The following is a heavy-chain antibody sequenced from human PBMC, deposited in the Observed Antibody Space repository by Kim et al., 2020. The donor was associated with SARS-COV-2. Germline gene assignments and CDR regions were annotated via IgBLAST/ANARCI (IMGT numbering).Heavy chain of an antibody. D-gene: IGHD3-16*02. CDR3: AVDRSITFGGVIVQTDAFDI. CDR1: GYTFTSYG. CDR2: ISAYNGNT. Sequence: ASVKVSCKASGYTFTSYGISWVRQAPGQGLEWMGWISAYNGNTNYAQKLQGRVTMTTDTSTSTAYMELRSLRSDDTAVYYCAVDRSITFGGVIVQTDAFDIWDQGTMVTVSS. V-gene: IGHV1-18*01. J-gene: IGHJ3*02.